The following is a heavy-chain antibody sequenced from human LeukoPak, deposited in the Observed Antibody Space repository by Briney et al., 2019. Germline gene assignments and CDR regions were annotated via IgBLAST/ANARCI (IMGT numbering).Heavy chain of an antibody. CDR1: GFTFSNYA. CDR2: ISGSGGST. Sequence: GGSLRLSCADSGFTFSNYAMSWVRQAPGEGLEWVSGISGSGGSTYYADSVKGRFTISRDNSKNTLYLRMNSLRAEDTALYYCAKHSTTWYVDYWGQGTLVTVSS. J-gene: IGHJ4*02. D-gene: IGHD6-13*01. CDR3: AKHSTTWYVDY. V-gene: IGHV3-23*01.